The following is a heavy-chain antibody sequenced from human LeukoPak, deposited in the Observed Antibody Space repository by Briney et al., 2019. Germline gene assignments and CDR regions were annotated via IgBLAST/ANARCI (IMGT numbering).Heavy chain of an antibody. CDR2: IYYSGST. D-gene: IGHD3-3*01. J-gene: IGHJ5*02. CDR1: GGSISSYY. CDR3: ARANPYYDFWSGYERYNWFDP. V-gene: IGHV4-59*01. Sequence: SETLSLTCTVSGGSISSYYWSWIRQPPGKGLEWIGYIYYSGSTNYNPSLKSRVPISVDTSKNQFSLKLSSVTAADTAVYYCARANPYYDFWSGYERYNWFDPWGQGTLVTVSS.